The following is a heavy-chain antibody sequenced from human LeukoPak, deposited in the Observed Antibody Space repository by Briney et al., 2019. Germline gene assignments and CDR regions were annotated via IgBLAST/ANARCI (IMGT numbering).Heavy chain of an antibody. V-gene: IGHV4-39*01. CDR2: IYYSGST. Sequence: SETLSLTCTVSGDSISSSSYYWGWIRQPPGKGLEWIGSIYYSGSTYYNPSLKSRVTISVDTSKNQFSLKLSSVTATDTAVYYCAAGYSSSWYHFWGQGTLVTASS. J-gene: IGHJ4*02. CDR3: AAGYSSSWYHF. D-gene: IGHD6-13*01. CDR1: GDSISSSSYY.